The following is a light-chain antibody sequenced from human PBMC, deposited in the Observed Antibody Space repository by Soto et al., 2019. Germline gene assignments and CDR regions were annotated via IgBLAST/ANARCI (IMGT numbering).Light chain of an antibody. Sequence: EIVMTQSPATLSVSPGERATLSCRATQSISSNLAWYQQRPGQAPRLLLYGASTRATGIQARFSGSGSGTEFTLTISSLQHEDFAVYYCQQYNNWPPLTFGGGTKVEIK. CDR3: QQYNNWPPLT. CDR2: GAS. J-gene: IGKJ4*02. V-gene: IGKV3-15*01. CDR1: QSISSN.